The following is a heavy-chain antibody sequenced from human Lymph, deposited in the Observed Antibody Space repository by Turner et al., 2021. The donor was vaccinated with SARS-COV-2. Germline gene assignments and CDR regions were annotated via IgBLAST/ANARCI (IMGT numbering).Heavy chain of an antibody. D-gene: IGHD2-21*02. CDR3: ARETVNNWVDP. V-gene: IGHV4-59*01. CDR1: GGSMNSNH. J-gene: IGHJ5*02. CDR2: NYYRGST. Sequence: QAQLQESGPRLVKPLETLSLPCTVSGGSMNSNHWSWIRQPPGKRLEWIGYNYYRGSTNYNPSLKSRVTISVDTSKNQFSLKLTSVTAADTAIYYGARETVNNWVDPWGQGILVTVSS.